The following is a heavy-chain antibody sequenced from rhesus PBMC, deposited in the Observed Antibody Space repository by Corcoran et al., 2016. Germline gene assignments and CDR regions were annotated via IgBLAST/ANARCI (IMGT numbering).Heavy chain of an antibody. J-gene: IGHJ5-2*02. CDR3: TRVTVGVGSDV. Sequence: QLQLQESGPGLVKPSETLSLTCAASGGSTSRSNWGWFRQAPGKGLEWIGYIYGSGSNPNYNASLKSRLTLSVDTSKNQLSLKLSSVTAADTAVYYCTRVTVGVGSDVWGRGVLVTVSP. CDR1: GGSTSRSN. V-gene: IGHV4-169*01. CDR2: IYGSGSNP. D-gene: IGHD4-23*01.